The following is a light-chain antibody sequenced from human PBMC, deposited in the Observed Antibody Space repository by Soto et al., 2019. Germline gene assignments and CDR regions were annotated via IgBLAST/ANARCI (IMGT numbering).Light chain of an antibody. CDR1: QSVGSN. CDR2: GAS. J-gene: IGKJ1*01. Sequence: EIVMTQSPATLSVSPGERATLSCRASQSVGSNLAWYQQKPGQAPRLLIYGASTRATGIPARFSGSGSGTEFTLTISSLQSEDFAVYYCQQYNNWGRTFGQGTKVEIK. CDR3: QQYNNWGRT. V-gene: IGKV3-15*01.